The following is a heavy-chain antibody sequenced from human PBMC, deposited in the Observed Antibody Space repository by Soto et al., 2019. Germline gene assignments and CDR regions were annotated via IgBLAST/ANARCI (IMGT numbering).Heavy chain of an antibody. V-gene: IGHV3-15*01. CDR2: IKSKTDCETT. CDR1: GFTFSNAW. Sequence: EVQLVESGGGLVTPGGSLRLSCAASGFTFSNAWMTWVRQAPGKGLEWIGRIKSKTDCETTDYAAPVKGRFTISRGDATNTLYLQMSSLKTEDTALYYCTRGAPSVTVYDYWGQGTLVTVSS. D-gene: IGHD3-3*01. J-gene: IGHJ4*02. CDR3: TRGAPSVTVYDY.